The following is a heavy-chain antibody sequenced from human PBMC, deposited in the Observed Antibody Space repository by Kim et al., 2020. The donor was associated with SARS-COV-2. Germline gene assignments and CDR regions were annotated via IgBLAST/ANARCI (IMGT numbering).Heavy chain of an antibody. J-gene: IGHJ4*02. V-gene: IGHV4-39*01. CDR2: IYYSGST. D-gene: IGHD6-19*01. CDR3: ARRFGSGWSYYFDY. CDR1: GGSISSSSYY. Sequence: SETLSLTCTVSGGSISSSSYYWGWIRQPPGKGLEWIGSIYYSGSTYYNPSLKSRVTISVDTSKNQFSLKLSSVTAADTAVYYCARRFGSGWSYYFDYWGQGTLVTVSS.